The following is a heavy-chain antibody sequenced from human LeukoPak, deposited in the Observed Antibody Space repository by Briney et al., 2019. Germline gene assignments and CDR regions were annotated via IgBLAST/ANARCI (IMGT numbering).Heavy chain of an antibody. CDR1: GFTFSSYA. CDR2: ISYDGSNK. CDR3: ARAPRRWGGAFDI. Sequence: GSLRLSCAASGFTFSSYAMNWVRQAPGKGLEWMAVISYDGSNKYYADYVKGRFTISRDNSKNTVYLQMNSPRAEDTAVYYCARAPRRWGGAFDIWGQGTMVTVSS. V-gene: IGHV3-30*04. D-gene: IGHD4-23*01. J-gene: IGHJ3*02.